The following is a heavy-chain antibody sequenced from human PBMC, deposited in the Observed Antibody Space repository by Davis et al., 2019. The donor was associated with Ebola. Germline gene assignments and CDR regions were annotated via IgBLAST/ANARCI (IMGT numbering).Heavy chain of an antibody. Sequence: GESLKISCAASGFTFSSYWMSWVRQAPGKGLEWVANIKQDGSEKYYVDSVKGRFTISRDNAKNSLYLQMNSLRAEDTAVYYCARGGIYSTHYWGQGTLVTVSS. CDR2: IKQDGSEK. CDR1: GFTFSSYW. V-gene: IGHV3-7*03. D-gene: IGHD4-11*01. CDR3: ARGGIYSTHY. J-gene: IGHJ4*02.